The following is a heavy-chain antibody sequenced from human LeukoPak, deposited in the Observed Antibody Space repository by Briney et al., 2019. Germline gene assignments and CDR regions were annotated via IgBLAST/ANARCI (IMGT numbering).Heavy chain of an antibody. CDR3: ARKDFSSGSFSY. Sequence: PGGSLRLSCAVSGFPFTRFYMSWLRQAPGKGLEWISYIGLSDSPLDYADSVRGRFTISRDNAKNSLYLEMNSLRAEDTAVYYCARKDFSSGSFSYWGQGTLVTVSS. D-gene: IGHD3-22*01. V-gene: IGHV3-11*04. CDR1: GFPFTRFY. CDR2: IGLSDSPL. J-gene: IGHJ4*02.